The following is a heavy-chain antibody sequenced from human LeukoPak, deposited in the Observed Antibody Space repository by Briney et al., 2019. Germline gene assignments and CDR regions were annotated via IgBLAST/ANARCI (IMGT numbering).Heavy chain of an antibody. Sequence: NPSETLSLTCTVSGGSISSGDYYWSWIRQPPGKGLEWIGFIYYSGSTYYNPSLKSRLTISVDTSKNQFSLKLSSVTAADTAVYYCVRYRSSSVWFDPWGQGTLVTVSS. V-gene: IGHV4-30-4*01. CDR3: VRYRSSSVWFDP. D-gene: IGHD6-6*01. J-gene: IGHJ5*02. CDR2: IYYSGST. CDR1: GGSISSGDYY.